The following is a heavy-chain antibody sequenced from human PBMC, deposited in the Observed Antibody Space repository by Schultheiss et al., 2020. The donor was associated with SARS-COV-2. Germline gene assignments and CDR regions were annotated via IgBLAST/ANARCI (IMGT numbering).Heavy chain of an antibody. CDR1: GFTFGDYA. Sequence: GESLKISCTASGFTFGDYAMSWFRQAPGKGLEWVGFIRSKAYGGTTEYAASVKGRFTISRDDSKSIAYLQMNSLKTEDTAVYYCTRDGSGYSSGWYAHAFDIWGQGTMVTVSS. D-gene: IGHD6-19*01. CDR2: IRSKAYGGTT. CDR3: TRDGSGYSSGWYAHAFDI. J-gene: IGHJ3*02. V-gene: IGHV3-49*03.